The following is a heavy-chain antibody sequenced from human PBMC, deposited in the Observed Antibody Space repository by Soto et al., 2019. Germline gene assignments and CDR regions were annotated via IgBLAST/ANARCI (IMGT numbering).Heavy chain of an antibody. CDR2: IYYSGST. CDR3: ARHSQFLRAFDI. V-gene: IGHV4-39*01. D-gene: IGHD3-3*01. CDR1: GGSISSSSYY. Sequence: QLQLQESGPGLVKPSETLSLTCTVSGGSISSSSYYWGWIRQPPGKGLEWIGSIYYSGSTYYNPSIKSRVPISVDTSKNQFSLKLSSVTAADTAVYYCARHSQFLRAFDIWGQGTMVSVSS. J-gene: IGHJ3*02.